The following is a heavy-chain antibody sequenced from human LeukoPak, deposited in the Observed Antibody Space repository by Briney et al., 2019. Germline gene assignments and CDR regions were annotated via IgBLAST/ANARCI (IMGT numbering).Heavy chain of an antibody. V-gene: IGHV4-34*01. J-gene: IGHJ4*02. D-gene: IGHD3-3*01. CDR3: ARHVRFLEWLSSYYFDY. CDR1: GGSFSGYY. Sequence: SETLSLTCAVYGGSFSGYYWSWIRQPPGKGLEWIGEISHSGSTNYNPSLKSRVTISVDTSKNQFSLKLSSVTAADTAVYYCARHVRFLEWLSSYYFDYWGQGTLVTVSS. CDR2: ISHSGST.